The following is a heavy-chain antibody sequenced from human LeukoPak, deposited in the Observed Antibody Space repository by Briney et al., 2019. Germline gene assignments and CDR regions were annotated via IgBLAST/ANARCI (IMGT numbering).Heavy chain of an antibody. D-gene: IGHD3-10*01. CDR1: GFTFSSYG. CDR2: KWYDGSNK. CDR3: ARDVVTMVRGVMRAYNWFDP. V-gene: IGHV3-33*01. J-gene: IGHJ5*02. Sequence: GGSLRLSCAASGFTFSSYGMHWVRQAPGKGLEWVAVKWYDGSNKYYTDSVKGRFTISRDNSKNTLYLQMNSLRAEDTAVYYCARDVVTMVRGVMRAYNWFDPWGQGTLVTVSS.